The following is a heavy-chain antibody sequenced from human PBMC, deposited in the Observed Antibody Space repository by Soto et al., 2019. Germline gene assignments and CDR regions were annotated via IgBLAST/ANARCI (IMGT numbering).Heavy chain of an antibody. CDR3: ARGMAARPRWFFDF. CDR1: GFTFDNYA. J-gene: IGHJ2*01. Sequence: EVQLVESGGVVVQPGGSLRLSCVVSGFTFDNYAMHWVRQVPGKGLEWVSHISWAGDSASYTDSVKGRFTVSRDNSKNSLYLQMNSLRVEDTALYYCARGMAARPRWFFDFWGRGTLVTVSS. V-gene: IGHV3-43D*04. D-gene: IGHD6-6*01. CDR2: ISWAGDSA.